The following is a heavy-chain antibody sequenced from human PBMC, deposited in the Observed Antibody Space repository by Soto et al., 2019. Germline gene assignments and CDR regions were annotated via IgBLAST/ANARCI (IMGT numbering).Heavy chain of an antibody. Sequence: GGSLRLSCAASGFTVSSNYMSGVRQAPGKGLVWVSRINSDGSSTSYADSVKGRFTISRDNAKNTLYLQMNSLRAEDTAVYYCARDPRLRYFDWLPTPYYYYYGMDVWGQGTTVTVSS. J-gene: IGHJ6*02. V-gene: IGHV3-74*01. CDR1: GFTVSSNY. CDR3: ARDPRLRYFDWLPTPYYYYYGMDV. CDR2: INSDGSST. D-gene: IGHD3-9*01.